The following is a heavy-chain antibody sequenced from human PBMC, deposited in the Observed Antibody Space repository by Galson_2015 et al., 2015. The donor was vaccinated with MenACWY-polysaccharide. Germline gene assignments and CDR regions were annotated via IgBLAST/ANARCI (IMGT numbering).Heavy chain of an antibody. CDR3: ARESSRIVFHAFDI. V-gene: IGHV3-33*05. J-gene: IGHJ3*02. CDR2: IQNVGSPK. Sequence: SLRLSCAASGLTFGSSGMHWVRQAPGKGLEWVALIQNVGSPKAYADSVKGRFTISRDNSKNTLYLEMNSLRAEDTAVYYCARESSRIVFHAFDIWGQGTMVTVSS. D-gene: IGHD6-19*01. CDR1: GLTFGSSG.